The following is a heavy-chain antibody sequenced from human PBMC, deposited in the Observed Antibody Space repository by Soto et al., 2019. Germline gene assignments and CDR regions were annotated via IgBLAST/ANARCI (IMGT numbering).Heavy chain of an antibody. Sequence: QVQLVESGGGVVQPGRSLRLSCAVSGFTFSSYGMHWVRQAPGKGLEWVAVISDDGSNKYYADSVKGRFTISRDNSKNTLYLQMNSLRAEDTAVYYCAKDGEENIVRYFAFMDVWGQGTTVTGSS. CDR1: GFTFSSYG. V-gene: IGHV3-30*18. CDR3: AKDGEENIVRYFAFMDV. D-gene: IGHD3-9*01. J-gene: IGHJ6*02. CDR2: ISDDGSNK.